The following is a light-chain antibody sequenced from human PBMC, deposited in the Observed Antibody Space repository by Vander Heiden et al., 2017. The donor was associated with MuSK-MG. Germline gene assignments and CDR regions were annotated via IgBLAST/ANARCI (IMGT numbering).Light chain of an antibody. Sequence: DIQMTQSPSSLSASVGDRVTLTCRASENIKIYLNWYHQKAGKAPKLLINTASSLQSPVPSRFSGCGSESDFTLSIRRLQSEAFGVYYCQQTYTAPHTFGQGTRLEI. J-gene: IGKJ2*01. CDR3: QQTYTAPHT. CDR1: ENIKIY. CDR2: TAS. V-gene: IGKV1-39*01.